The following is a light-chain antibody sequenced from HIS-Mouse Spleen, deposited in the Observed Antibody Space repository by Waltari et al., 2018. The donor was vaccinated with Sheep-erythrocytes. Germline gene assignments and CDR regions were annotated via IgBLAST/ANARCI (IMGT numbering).Light chain of an antibody. Sequence: QSDLTQPPSAPGPPGQSVTTSSAGTCSDVVASNAVSWNRQHPGKAPKLMIYAVSKRPSGVPARFSGSKSGNTASLTVSGLQAEDEADYYCSSYAGSNNVVFGGGTKLTVL. J-gene: IGLJ2*01. CDR2: AVS. CDR1: CSDVVASNA. V-gene: IGLV2-8*01. CDR3: SSYAGSNNVV.